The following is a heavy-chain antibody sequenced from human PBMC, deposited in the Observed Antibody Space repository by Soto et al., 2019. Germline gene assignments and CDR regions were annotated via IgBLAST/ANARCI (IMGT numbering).Heavy chain of an antibody. J-gene: IGHJ4*02. CDR3: AKVRPQRDSSGYYSVLSYHYFDY. Sequence: EVQLVESGGGLVQPGGSLRLSCAASGFTFSSYAMSWVRQAPGKGLEWVSAISGSGGSTYYADSVKGRFTISRDNSKNPLYLQMNSLRAEDTAVYYCAKVRPQRDSSGYYSVLSYHYFDYWGQGTLVTVSS. D-gene: IGHD3-22*01. CDR1: GFTFSSYA. V-gene: IGHV3-23*04. CDR2: ISGSGGST.